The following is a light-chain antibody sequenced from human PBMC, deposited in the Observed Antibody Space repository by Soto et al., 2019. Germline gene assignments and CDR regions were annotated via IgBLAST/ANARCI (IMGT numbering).Light chain of an antibody. Sequence: DIQMTQSPSSLSASVGDRVTITCQASQDITNYLNWYQQKAGIAPKVLISDASNLKTGVPPRFNGSGSGPEFTLTISGLQPEDFATYYCQQYDNLPITFGPGTKVDTK. V-gene: IGKV1-33*01. J-gene: IGKJ3*01. CDR1: QDITNY. CDR2: DAS. CDR3: QQYDNLPIT.